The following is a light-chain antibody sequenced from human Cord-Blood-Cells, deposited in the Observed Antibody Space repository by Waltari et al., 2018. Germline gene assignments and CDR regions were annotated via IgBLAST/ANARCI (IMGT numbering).Light chain of an antibody. CDR2: GAS. CDR3: QQYNNWPPLT. J-gene: IGKJ4*01. V-gene: IGKV3-15*01. Sequence: EIVMTQSPATLSVSPGERATLSCRASQSVSSNLAWYQQKPGQAPRLLIYGASTRATGMPARCSGLGSGTEYTLTISSLQSEDFAVYYCQQYNNWPPLTFGGGTKVEIK. CDR1: QSVSSN.